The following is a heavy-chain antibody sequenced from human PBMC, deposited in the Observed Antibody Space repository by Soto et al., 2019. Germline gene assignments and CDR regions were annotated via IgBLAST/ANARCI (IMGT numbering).Heavy chain of an antibody. Sequence: QVQLQESGPGLVKPSQTLSLTCTVSGGSISSGGYYWSWIRQHPGKGLEWIGYIYYSGSTYYNPSLKSRVTISVDTSKNQFSLKLISVTAADTAVYYCARDRGTVTTRRYFDYWGQGTLVTVSS. CDR2: IYYSGST. CDR1: GGSISSGGYY. V-gene: IGHV4-31*03. J-gene: IGHJ4*02. CDR3: ARDRGTVTTRRYFDY. D-gene: IGHD4-17*01.